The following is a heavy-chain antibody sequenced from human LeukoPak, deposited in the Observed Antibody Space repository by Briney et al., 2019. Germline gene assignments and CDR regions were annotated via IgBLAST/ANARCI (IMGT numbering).Heavy chain of an antibody. D-gene: IGHD4-17*01. CDR1: GFTVSTNY. V-gene: IGHV3-66*01. J-gene: IGHJ4*02. CDR2: IYSSGVT. Sequence: GGSLRLSCAASGFTVSTNYMNRVRQAPGKGPEWVAVIYSSGVTYYADSVKGRFTISRDNSKNTVNLQMTSLRAEDTAVYYCARLWSNYGNSFDSWGQGTLVTVAS. CDR3: ARLWSNYGNSFDS.